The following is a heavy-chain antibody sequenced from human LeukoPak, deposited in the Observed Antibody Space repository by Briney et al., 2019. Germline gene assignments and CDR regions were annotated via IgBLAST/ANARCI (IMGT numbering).Heavy chain of an antibody. CDR1: GFTFSSYD. V-gene: IGHV3-13*01. CDR3: ARQNTPHGNFDY. D-gene: IGHD1-26*01. CDR2: IGVAANT. J-gene: IGHJ4*02. Sequence: HPGGSLRLSCAASGFTFSSYDMHWVRQATGEGLEWVSAIGVAANTFYSGSVKGRFTISRENAKNSLYLLMSSLRAEDTAVYYCARQNTPHGNFDYWGQGTLVTVSS.